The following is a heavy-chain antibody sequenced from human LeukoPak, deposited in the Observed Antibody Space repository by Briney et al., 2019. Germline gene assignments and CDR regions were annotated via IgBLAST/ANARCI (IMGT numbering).Heavy chain of an antibody. CDR3: ARAPLDYGDFPDY. J-gene: IGHJ4*02. V-gene: IGHV3-33*03. CDR2: IWYDGTNK. D-gene: IGHD4-17*01. CDR1: GFTFSSYG. Sequence: GGSLRLSCAASGFTFSSYGMHWVRQAPGKWPEWVAVIWYDGTNKYYADSVKGRFTISRDNSKNTLYLQMSSLRAEDTAVYYCARAPLDYGDFPDYWGQGTLVTVSS.